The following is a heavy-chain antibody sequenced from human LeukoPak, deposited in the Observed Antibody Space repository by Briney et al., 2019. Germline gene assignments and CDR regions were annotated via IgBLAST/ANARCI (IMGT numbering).Heavy chain of an antibody. J-gene: IGHJ4*02. V-gene: IGHV3-30*18. CDR1: GFTLSSYG. CDR3: AKESAGYCSGGSCLGLDY. D-gene: IGHD2-15*01. Sequence: QPGRSLRLSCAASGFTLSSYGMHWVRQAPGKGLEWVAVISYDGSNKYYADSVKGRFTISRDNSKNTLYLQMNSLRAEDTAVYYCAKESAGYCSGGSCLGLDYWGQGTLVTVSS. CDR2: ISYDGSNK.